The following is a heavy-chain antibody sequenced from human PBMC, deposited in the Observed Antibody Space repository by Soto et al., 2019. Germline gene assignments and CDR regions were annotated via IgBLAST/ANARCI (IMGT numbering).Heavy chain of an antibody. V-gene: IGHV1-69*18. Sequence: QVHLVQSGAEVRQPGSSVRVSCKASGGTFSGAGVSWVRQAPGQGPEWMGNHIPMFGSTNYAEKFQGRLTISADAPATTAYMDLSSLRSDDTAVYYCARGDGFNYYFDYWGQGALVTVSS. CDR1: GGTFSGAG. CDR3: ARGDGFNYYFDY. J-gene: IGHJ4*02. CDR2: HIPMFGST. D-gene: IGHD1-1*01.